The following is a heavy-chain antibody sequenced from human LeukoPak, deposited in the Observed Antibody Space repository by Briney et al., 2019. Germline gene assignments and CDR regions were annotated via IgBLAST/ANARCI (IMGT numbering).Heavy chain of an antibody. Sequence: GESLKISCKGFGYSFTTYWIGWVRQMPGKGLEWMGIIYPGDSDTRYSPSFQGQVTISADKSVSAAYLQWSNLEASDTAMYYCATIASAGSRVYLGQGTQVTVSS. CDR1: GYSFTTYW. CDR3: ATIASAGSRVY. V-gene: IGHV5-51*01. D-gene: IGHD1-14*01. CDR2: IYPGDSDT. J-gene: IGHJ4*02.